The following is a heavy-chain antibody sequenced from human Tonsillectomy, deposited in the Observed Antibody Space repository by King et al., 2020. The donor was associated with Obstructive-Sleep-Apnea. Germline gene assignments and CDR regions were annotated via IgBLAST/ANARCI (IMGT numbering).Heavy chain of an antibody. CDR1: GFTFSSYA. CDR3: ARDNWVVVVVAATHGDSWGLDY. V-gene: IGHV3-30-3*01. J-gene: IGHJ4*02. D-gene: IGHD2-15*01. CDR2: ISYDGSNK. Sequence: VQLVESGGGVVQPGRSLRLSCAASGFTFSSYAMHWVRQAPGKGLEWVAVISYDGSNKYYADSVKGRFTISRDNSKNTLYLQMNSLRAEDTAGYDCARDNWVVVVVAATHGDSWGLDYWGQGTLVTVSS.